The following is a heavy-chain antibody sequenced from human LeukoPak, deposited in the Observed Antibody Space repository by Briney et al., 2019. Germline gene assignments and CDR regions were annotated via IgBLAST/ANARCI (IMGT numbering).Heavy chain of an antibody. D-gene: IGHD3-10*01. CDR2: IGSSSETK. J-gene: IGHJ5*02. CDR3: ARETPGYYGSGSYFGNWFDP. V-gene: IGHV3-48*01. CDR1: GFSFSSYS. Sequence: GSLRLSCAASGFSFSSYSMNWVRQAPGKGLEWVSYIGSSSETKYYADSVKGRFTISRDNSKNTLYLQMNSLRAEDTAVYYCARETPGYYGSGSYFGNWFDPWGQGTLVTVSS.